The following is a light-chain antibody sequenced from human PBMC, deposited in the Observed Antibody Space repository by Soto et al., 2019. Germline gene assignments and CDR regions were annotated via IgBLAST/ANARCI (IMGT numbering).Light chain of an antibody. CDR3: CSYAGSSTFFYV. CDR2: EVS. J-gene: IGLJ1*01. Sequence: QSVLTKPASVSGSPGQSITISCTGTSSDVGSYNLVSWYQQHPGKAPKLMIYEVSKRPSGVSNRFSGSKSGNTASLTISGLQAEDEADYYCCSYAGSSTFFYVFGTG. V-gene: IGLV2-23*02. CDR1: SSDVGSYNL.